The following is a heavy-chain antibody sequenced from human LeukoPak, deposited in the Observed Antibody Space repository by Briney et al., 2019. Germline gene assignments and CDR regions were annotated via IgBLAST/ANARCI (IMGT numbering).Heavy chain of an antibody. J-gene: IGHJ4*02. Sequence: SETLSLTCTVSGGSISSSSYYWCWIRQPPGKGLEWIGSIYYSGSTYYNPSLKSRVTISVDTSKNQFSLKLSSVTAADTAVYYCASVTYYYDSSGYYLDYWGQGTLVTVSS. CDR2: IYYSGST. CDR3: ASVTYYYDSSGYYLDY. D-gene: IGHD3-22*01. V-gene: IGHV4-39*01. CDR1: GGSISSSSYY.